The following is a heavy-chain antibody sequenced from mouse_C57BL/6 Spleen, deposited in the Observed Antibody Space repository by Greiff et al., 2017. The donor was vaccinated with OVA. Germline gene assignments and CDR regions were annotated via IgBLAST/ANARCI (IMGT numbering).Heavy chain of an antibody. CDR1: GYAFTNSL. J-gene: IGHJ2*01. CDR2: INPGSGGT. V-gene: IGHV1-54*01. D-gene: IGHD2-5*01. CDR3: ARRDYSNGYYFDD. Sequence: QVQLQQSGAELVRPGTSVKVSCKASGYAFTNSLIEWVKQRPGQGLEWIGVINPGSGGTNYNEKLKGKATLTADKSSSTAYLQLSSLTSEDSAVYFCARRDYSNGYYFDDWGQGTTRTVSS.